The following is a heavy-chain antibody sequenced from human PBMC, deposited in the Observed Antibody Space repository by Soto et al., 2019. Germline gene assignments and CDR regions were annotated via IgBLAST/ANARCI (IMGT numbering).Heavy chain of an antibody. V-gene: IGHV5-51*01. Sequence: GESLETPLCSPGISLSYYWHALVRQMPVKCLEWMGIIYRGDSDTRYRPSLQGQVTISADKSISDAYLNWRSLKASDIAMYFCATLRDPFTWFDPWGQGTLVTVSS. CDR2: IYRGDSDT. J-gene: IGHJ5*02. CDR3: ATLRDPFTWFDP. CDR1: GISLSYYW.